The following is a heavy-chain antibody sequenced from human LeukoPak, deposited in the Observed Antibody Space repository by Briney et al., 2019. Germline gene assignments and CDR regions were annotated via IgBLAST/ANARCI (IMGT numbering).Heavy chain of an antibody. J-gene: IGHJ4*02. CDR3: ARGSRFLDY. V-gene: IGHV1-46*01. D-gene: IGHD3-3*01. CDR1: GYTFTSDY. Sequence: ASVKVCCKASGYTFTSDYIHWVRQAPGQGLEWLGIINPSGGRTTYGQNFQGRVTMTRDTSTSTVYMELSSLRSEDTAVYYCARGSRFLDYWGQGTLVTVSS. CDR2: INPSGGRT.